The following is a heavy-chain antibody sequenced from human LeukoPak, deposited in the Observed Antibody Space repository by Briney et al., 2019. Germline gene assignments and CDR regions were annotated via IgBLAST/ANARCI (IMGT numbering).Heavy chain of an antibody. CDR3: ARDFDYYDSSGPSWGYYFDY. J-gene: IGHJ4*02. CDR1: GFTFSSYS. CDR2: ISSSSSYI. Sequence: GGSLRLSCAASGFTFSSYSMNWVRHAPGKGLEWVSSISSSSSYIYYADSVKGQSTISRDNAKNSLYLQMDSLRAEDTAVYYCARDFDYYDSSGPSWGYYFDYWGQGALVTVSS. V-gene: IGHV3-21*01. D-gene: IGHD3-22*01.